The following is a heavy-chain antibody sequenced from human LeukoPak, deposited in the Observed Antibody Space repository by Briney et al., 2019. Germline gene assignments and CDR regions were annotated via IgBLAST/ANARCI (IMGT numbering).Heavy chain of an antibody. CDR3: ARELPGEAFDI. J-gene: IGHJ3*02. CDR2: IGGSSTSI. Sequence: GGSLRLSCAASVFTFSRYAMNWVRQAPGKGLEWVSSIGGSSTSIYYADSVKGRFTISRDNAKNSLYLQMNSLRAEDTAVYYCARELPGEAFDIWGQGTMVTVSS. V-gene: IGHV3-21*01. D-gene: IGHD7-27*01. CDR1: VFTFSRYA.